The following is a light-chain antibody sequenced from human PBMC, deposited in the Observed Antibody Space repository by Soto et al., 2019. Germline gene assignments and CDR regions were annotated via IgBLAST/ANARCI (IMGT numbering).Light chain of an antibody. J-gene: IGKJ1*01. Sequence: IHLTQSPSSLSASVGYRVTITCLASQGISNYLAWYQQKPGKAPNLLIYAASTLQSGVPSRFSGSGSGTDFNLNISSLQPEDFATYYCQQLNNYPRTFGQGTKVDIK. CDR1: QGISNY. V-gene: IGKV1-9*01. CDR2: AAS. CDR3: QQLNNYPRT.